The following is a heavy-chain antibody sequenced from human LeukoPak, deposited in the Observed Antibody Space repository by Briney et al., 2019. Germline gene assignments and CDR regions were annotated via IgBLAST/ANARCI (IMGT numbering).Heavy chain of an antibody. D-gene: IGHD3-22*01. J-gene: IGHJ3*02. CDR1: GGSFSGYY. V-gene: IGHV4-34*01. CDR3: ARVGARAVVVINLIHAFDI. CDR2: VYYSGST. Sequence: SETLSLTCAVYGGSFSGYYWSWIRQPPGKGLEWIGSVYYSGSTYYNPSLKSRVTVSVDMSKNQFSLKLSSVTAADTAVYYCARVGARAVVVINLIHAFDIWGQGTMVTVSS.